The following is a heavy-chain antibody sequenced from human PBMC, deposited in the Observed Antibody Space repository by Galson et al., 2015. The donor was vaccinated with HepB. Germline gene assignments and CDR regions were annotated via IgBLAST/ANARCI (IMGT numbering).Heavy chain of an antibody. CDR1: GFIVSRNY. V-gene: IGHV3-66*02. D-gene: IGHD5-18*01. J-gene: IGHJ4*02. CDR2: IYSGGST. Sequence: SLRLSCAVSGFIVSRNYMSWVRQAPGKGLEWVSVIYSGGSTDYADSVKGRFTTSRDSTENTLYLQMNSLRVEDTAVYYCARRYDYGYQDFDYWGQGTLVTVSS. CDR3: ARRYDYGYQDFDY.